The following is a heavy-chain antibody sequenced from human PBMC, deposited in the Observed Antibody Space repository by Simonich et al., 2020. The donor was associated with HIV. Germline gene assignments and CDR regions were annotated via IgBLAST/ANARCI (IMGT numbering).Heavy chain of an antibody. V-gene: IGHV4-34*01. CDR1: GGPFSGYY. CDR3: ARLKVVGTTNVLYYFDY. Sequence: QGQLQQWGAGLLKPSDTMSLTCAVYGGPFSGYYWSWIRQPPGKGLEWIGEINHSGSTNYNPSLKSRVTTSVDTSKNQFSLKLSSVTAADTAVYYCARLKVVGTTNVLYYFDYRGQGTLVTVSS. J-gene: IGHJ4*02. D-gene: IGHD1-26*01. CDR2: INHSGST.